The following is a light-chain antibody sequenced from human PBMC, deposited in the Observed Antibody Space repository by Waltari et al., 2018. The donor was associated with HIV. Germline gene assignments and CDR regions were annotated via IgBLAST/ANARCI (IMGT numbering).Light chain of an antibody. V-gene: IGLV1-51*01. CDR2: DDV. Sequence: QSVLTQPPSVSAAPGQKVTISCSGGSSNIGRRYVSWYQQLPGAAPKLVIYDDVKRPSGIPDRFSGSKSGTSATLGITGLETGDEADYYCQTWDVSLKAALFGGGTKLTVL. CDR1: SSNIGRRY. J-gene: IGLJ2*01. CDR3: QTWDVSLKAAL.